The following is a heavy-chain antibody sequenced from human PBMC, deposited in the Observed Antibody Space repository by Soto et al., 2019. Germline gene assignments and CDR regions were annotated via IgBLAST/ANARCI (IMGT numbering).Heavy chain of an antibody. J-gene: IGHJ4*02. Sequence: SETLSLTCTVSGGSVSSSSYYWGWVRQPPGKGLEWIRSVYYSGSTYYNPSLESRVTISVDKSKNQFSLKLNSVTAADSAVYFCARLEGLATISYYFDFWGQGALVTVSS. CDR1: GGSVSSSSYY. D-gene: IGHD3-9*01. CDR3: ARLEGLATISYYFDF. CDR2: VYYSGST. V-gene: IGHV4-39*01.